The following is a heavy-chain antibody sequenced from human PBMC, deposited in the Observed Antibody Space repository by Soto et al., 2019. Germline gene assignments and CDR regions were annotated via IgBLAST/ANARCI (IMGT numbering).Heavy chain of an antibody. CDR3: AINSGSPTW. D-gene: IGHD1-26*01. CDR1: GGSISSSSYY. CDR2: IYYSGSA. J-gene: IGHJ4*02. V-gene: IGHV4-39*01. Sequence: SETLSLTCTVSGGSISSSSYYWGWIRQPPGKGLEWIGSIYYSGSAYYNPSLKSRVTISVDTSKNQFSLKLRSVTAADTAVYYCAINSGSPTWRGQGTLVTVSS.